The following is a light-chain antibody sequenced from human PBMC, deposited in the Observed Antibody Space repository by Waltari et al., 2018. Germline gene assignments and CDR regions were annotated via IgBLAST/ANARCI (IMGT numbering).Light chain of an antibody. CDR2: EGS. V-gene: IGLV2-23*03. J-gene: IGLJ3*02. CDR3: CSYAGSSTLNWV. CDR1: SSDVGSYNL. Sequence: QSALTQPASVSGSPGQSITIPCTGTSSDVGSYNLVSWYQQHPGKAPKVMIYEGSKRPSGVSNRFSGSKSGNTASLTISGLQAEDEADYYCCSYAGSSTLNWVFGGGTKLTVL.